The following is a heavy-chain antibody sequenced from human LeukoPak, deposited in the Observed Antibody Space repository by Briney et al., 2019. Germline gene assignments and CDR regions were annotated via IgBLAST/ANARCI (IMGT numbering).Heavy chain of an antibody. V-gene: IGHV1-69*13. CDR2: IIPIFGTA. D-gene: IGHD6-19*01. J-gene: IGHJ6*03. Sequence: ASVKVSCKASGYTFTSYDISWVRQAPGQGLEWMGGIIPIFGTANYAQKFQGRVTITADESTSTAYMELSSLRSEDTAVYYCARSRYSSGWYNYYYYYMDVWGKGTTVTISS. CDR1: GYTFTSYD. CDR3: ARSRYSSGWYNYYYYYMDV.